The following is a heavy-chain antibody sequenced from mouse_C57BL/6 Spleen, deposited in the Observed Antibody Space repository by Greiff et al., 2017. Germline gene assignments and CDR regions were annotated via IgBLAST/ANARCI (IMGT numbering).Heavy chain of an antibody. CDR1: GFTFSDYG. V-gene: IGHV5-17*01. CDR3: ARRPRGYAMDY. CDR2: ISSGSSTI. Sequence: EVKVVESGGGLVKPGGSLKLSCAASGFTFSDYGMHWVRQAPEKGLEWVAYISSGSSTIYYADTVKGRFTISRDNAKNTLFLQRTSLRSEDTAMYYCARRPRGYAMDYWGQGTSVTVSS. J-gene: IGHJ4*01.